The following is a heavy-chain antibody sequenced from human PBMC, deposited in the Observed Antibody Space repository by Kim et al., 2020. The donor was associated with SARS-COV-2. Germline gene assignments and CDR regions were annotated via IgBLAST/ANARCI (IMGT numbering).Heavy chain of an antibody. V-gene: IGHV3-23*01. CDR1: GFTFSNHA. J-gene: IGHJ4*02. CDR2: ISDNGGTT. D-gene: IGHD3-22*01. CDR3: AKSSHFLLPHIFDS. Sequence: GGSLRLSCAASGFTFSNHAMSWVRQAPGKGLEWVSAISDNGGTTYYADSVTGRCTISRDNSKNTLYLQMNSLRAEDTALYYCAKSSHFLLPHIFDSWGQGALVTVSS.